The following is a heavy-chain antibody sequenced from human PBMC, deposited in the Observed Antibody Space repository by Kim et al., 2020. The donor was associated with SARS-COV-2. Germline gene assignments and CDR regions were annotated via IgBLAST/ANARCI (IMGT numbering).Heavy chain of an antibody. J-gene: IGHJ6*03. CDR2: MNPNSGNT. CDR3: ARGRMGKGIVVVVAATYYYYMDV. D-gene: IGHD2-15*01. V-gene: IGHV1-8*01. CDR1: GYTFTSYD. Sequence: ASVKVSCKASGYTFTSYDINWVRQATGQGLEWMGWMNPNSGNTGYAQKFQGRVTMTRNTSISTAYMELSSLRSEDTAVYYCARGRMGKGIVVVVAATYYYYMDVWGKGTTVTVSS.